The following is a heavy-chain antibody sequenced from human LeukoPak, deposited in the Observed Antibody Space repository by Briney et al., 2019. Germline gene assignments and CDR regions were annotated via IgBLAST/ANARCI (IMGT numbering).Heavy chain of an antibody. CDR2: ISDDGSNK. V-gene: IGHV3-30*03. CDR3: AIGYCSGGSCPNYYGMDV. Sequence: GGSLRLSCAASGFTFSSYGMHWVRQAPGKGLEWVAVISDDGSNKYYADSVKGRFTISRDNSKNTLYLQMNSLRAEDTAVYYCAIGYCSGGSCPNYYGMDVWGQGTTVTVSS. D-gene: IGHD2-15*01. J-gene: IGHJ6*02. CDR1: GFTFSSYG.